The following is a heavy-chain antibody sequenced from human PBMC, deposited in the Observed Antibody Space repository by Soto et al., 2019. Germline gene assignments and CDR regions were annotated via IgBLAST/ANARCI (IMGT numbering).Heavy chain of an antibody. Sequence: QVQLVESGGGVVQPGRSLRLSCAASAFTFSSYGMHWVRQGPGNGLEWVAFISYDSTKTYYADSVKGRFTISRDNSNSALYVQMNSLTGEDTAVYYCARTRSAWSDFHYYSLDVWGQGTTVTVSS. CDR3: ARTRSAWSDFHYYSLDV. CDR1: AFTFSSYG. CDR2: ISYDSTKT. V-gene: IGHV3-30*03. D-gene: IGHD1-26*01. J-gene: IGHJ6*02.